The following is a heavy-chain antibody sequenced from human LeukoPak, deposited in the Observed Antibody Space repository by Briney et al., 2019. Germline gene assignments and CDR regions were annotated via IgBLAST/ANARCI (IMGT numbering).Heavy chain of an antibody. CDR1: GGTFSSYA. Sequence: SVKVSCKASGGTFSSYAINWVRQAPGQGLEWMGGIIPIFGTANYAQKFQGRVTITADKSTSTAYMELSSLRSEDTAVYYCARGFGFHSSGAMGAFDIWGQGTMVTVSS. CDR3: ARGFGFHSSGAMGAFDI. V-gene: IGHV1-69*06. CDR2: IIPIFGTA. D-gene: IGHD6-19*01. J-gene: IGHJ3*02.